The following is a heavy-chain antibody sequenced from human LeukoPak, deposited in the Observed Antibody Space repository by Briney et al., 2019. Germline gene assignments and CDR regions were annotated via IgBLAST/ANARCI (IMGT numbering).Heavy chain of an antibody. Sequence: GESLKISCKGSGYSFTSYWIGWVRQMPGKGLEWMGIIYPDDSDTRYSPSFQGQVSISADKSISTAYLQWRSLKASDTAMYYCARREYSGSQKMDYWGQGTLVTVSS. J-gene: IGHJ4*02. D-gene: IGHD1-26*01. CDR2: IYPDDSDT. CDR3: ARREYSGSQKMDY. V-gene: IGHV5-51*01. CDR1: GYSFTSYW.